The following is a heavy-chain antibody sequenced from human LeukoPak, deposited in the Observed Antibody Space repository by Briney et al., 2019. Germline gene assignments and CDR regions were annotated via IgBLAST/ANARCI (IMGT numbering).Heavy chain of an antibody. CDR3: ARGTLQAAAIDFHY. CDR1: GFTFLDYG. J-gene: IGHJ4*02. D-gene: IGHD6-13*01. Sequence: LMLSCAASGFTFLDYGMSCVRQAPGNGLEGVACINWNGRRTGSADSLKRRFTISRDNAKTSLYVQLKRLRAEDTDLYYCARGTLQAAAIDFHYWGQGPLLSVSS. V-gene: IGHV3-20*04. CDR2: INWNGRRT.